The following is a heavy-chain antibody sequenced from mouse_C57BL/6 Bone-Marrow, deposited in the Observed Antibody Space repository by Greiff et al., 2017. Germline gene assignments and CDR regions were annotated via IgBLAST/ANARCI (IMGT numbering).Heavy chain of an antibody. CDR3: VYDGYPYWYFDD. CDR2: INPGSGGT. V-gene: IGHV1-54*01. CDR1: GYSFTNYL. J-gene: IGHJ1*03. D-gene: IGHD2-3*01. Sequence: VKLQESGAELVRPGTSVKVSCTASGYSFTNYLIEWVKQRPGQGLEWIGVINPGSGGTNYNEKFKGKATLTADKSSTTAYMQPSSLTSEDSAVYFCVYDGYPYWYFDDWGKGTTVTVSS.